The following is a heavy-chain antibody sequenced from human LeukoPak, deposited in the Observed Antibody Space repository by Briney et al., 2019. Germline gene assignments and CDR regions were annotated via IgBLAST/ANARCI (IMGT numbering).Heavy chain of an antibody. D-gene: IGHD3-16*01. CDR2: IIPIFGTA. Sequence: ASVKVSCKASGGTFSSYAISWVRQAPGQGLEWMGGIIPIFGTANYAQKFQGRVTITADESTSTAYMELSSLRSEDTAVYYCARDRSWGYYYYYMDVWGKGTTVTVSS. CDR3: ARDRSWGYYYYYMDV. CDR1: GGTFSSYA. V-gene: IGHV1-69*13. J-gene: IGHJ6*03.